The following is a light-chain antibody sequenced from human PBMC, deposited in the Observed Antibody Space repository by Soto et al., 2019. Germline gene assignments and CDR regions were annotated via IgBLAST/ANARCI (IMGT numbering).Light chain of an antibody. J-gene: IGKJ1*01. CDR1: QGISSY. CDR3: QQLNSYPRT. Sequence: DIQLTQSPSFLSASVGDRVTITCRASQGISSYLAWYQQKPGKAPKLLIYAASTLQSGVPSRFSGSGSGTEFFLTISSMQHEDFVAYYCQQLNSYPRTFGQGTKVEIK. V-gene: IGKV1-9*01. CDR2: AAS.